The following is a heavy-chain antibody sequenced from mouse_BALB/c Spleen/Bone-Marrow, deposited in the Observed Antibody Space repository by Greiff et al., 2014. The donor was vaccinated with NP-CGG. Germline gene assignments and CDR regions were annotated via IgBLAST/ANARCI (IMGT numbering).Heavy chain of an antibody. CDR3: ARDLITTATSFAY. D-gene: IGHD1-2*01. V-gene: IGHV5-4*02. CDR1: GFTFSDYY. J-gene: IGHJ3*01. CDR2: ISGGGSYT. Sequence: DVMLVESGGGLVKPGGSLKLSCAASGFTFSDYYMYWVRQTPEKRLEWVATISGGGSYTYYPDSVKGRFTISRDNAKNNLYLQMSSLKSEDTAMYYCARDLITTATSFAYWGQGTLVTVSA.